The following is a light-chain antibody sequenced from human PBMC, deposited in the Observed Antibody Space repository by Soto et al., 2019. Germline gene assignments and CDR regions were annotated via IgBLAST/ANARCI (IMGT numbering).Light chain of an antibody. CDR1: QSVRSN. CDR3: QQRSNWPPIT. V-gene: IGKV3-11*01. CDR2: DAS. J-gene: IGKJ5*01. Sequence: IVMTQSPASLSVSPGDRATLSCRASQSVRSNLAWYQQKPGQAPRLLIYDASHRAAGIPARFSGSGFGTDFTLTISSLEPEDAAVYYCQQRSNWPPITFGQGTRLEIK.